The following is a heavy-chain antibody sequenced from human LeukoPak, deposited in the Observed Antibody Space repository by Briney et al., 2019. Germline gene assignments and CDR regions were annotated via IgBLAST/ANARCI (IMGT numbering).Heavy chain of an antibody. CDR2: IKQDGSEK. J-gene: IGHJ6*02. D-gene: IGHD4-11*01. CDR3: ARHSNPGYYYMDV. Sequence: GGSLRLSCAASGFTFSSYAMSWVRQAPGKGLEWVANIKQDGSEKYYVNSVEGRFTISRDNAKNSLYLQMNSLRPEDTAVYYCARHSNPGYYYMDVWGQGTPVTVSS. CDR1: GFTFSSYA. V-gene: IGHV3-7*05.